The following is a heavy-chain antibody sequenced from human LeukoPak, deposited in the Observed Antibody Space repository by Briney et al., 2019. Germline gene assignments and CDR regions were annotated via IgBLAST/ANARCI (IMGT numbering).Heavy chain of an antibody. D-gene: IGHD3-3*01. J-gene: IGHJ6*02. Sequence: GESLKISCKGSGYSFTSYWIGWVRQMPGKGLEWMGIIYPGDSDTRYSPSFQGQVTISADKSISTAYLQWSSLKASDTAMYYCARVYDFWSGYYGLSDYYGMDVWGQGTTVTVSS. CDR2: IYPGDSDT. V-gene: IGHV5-51*01. CDR1: GYSFTSYW. CDR3: ARVYDFWSGYYGLSDYYGMDV.